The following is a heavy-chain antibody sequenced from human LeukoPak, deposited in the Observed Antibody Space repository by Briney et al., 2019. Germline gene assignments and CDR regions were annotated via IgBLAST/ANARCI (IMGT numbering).Heavy chain of an antibody. V-gene: IGHV3-21*01. CDR1: GFTFSSYS. CDR3: ARTVKRGDRGDY. D-gene: IGHD4-11*01. CDR2: ISSSSSYI. Sequence: PGGSLRLSCAASGFTFSSYSMNWVRQAPGKGLEWVSSISSSSSYIYYADSVKGRFTISRDNAKNSLYLQMNSLRAEDTAVYYCARTVKRGDRGDYWGQATLVTVSS. J-gene: IGHJ4*02.